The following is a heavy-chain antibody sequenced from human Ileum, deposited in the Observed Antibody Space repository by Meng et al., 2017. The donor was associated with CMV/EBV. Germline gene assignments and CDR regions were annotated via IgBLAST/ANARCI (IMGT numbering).Heavy chain of an antibody. J-gene: IGHJ4*02. D-gene: IGHD6-19*01. V-gene: IGHV3-15*01. CDR2: IKRISDGGTT. CDR3: TTDSGEY. CDR1: EFTFTNAW. Sequence: GESLKISCTAPEFTFTNAWMTWVRQAPGKGLEWVGRIKRISDGGTTDYAAPVKGRFTISKDYSKTTVYLQMNSLKTEDTAVYYCTTDSGEYWGQGTLVTVSS.